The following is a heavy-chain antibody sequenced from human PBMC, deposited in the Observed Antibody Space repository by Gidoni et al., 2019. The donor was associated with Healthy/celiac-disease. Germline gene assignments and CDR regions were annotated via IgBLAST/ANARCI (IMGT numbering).Heavy chain of an antibody. J-gene: IGHJ4*02. CDR1: GFTFSSYG. Sequence: QVQLVESGGGVVQPGGSLRLSCAASGFTFSSYGMHWVRQAPGKGLEWVAFIRYDGSNKYYADSVKGRFTISRDNSKNTLYLQMNSLRAEDTAVYYCAKAYCSSTSCYNDYWGQGTLVTVSS. CDR2: IRYDGSNK. V-gene: IGHV3-30*02. D-gene: IGHD2-2*02. CDR3: AKAYCSSTSCYNDY.